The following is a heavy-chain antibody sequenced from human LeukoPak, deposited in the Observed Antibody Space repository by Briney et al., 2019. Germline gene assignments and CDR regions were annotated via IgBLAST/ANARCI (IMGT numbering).Heavy chain of an antibody. CDR3: ARASYCSSITCYTAFDY. CDR2: ITSSSSTI. CDR1: GFTFSTYS. Sequence: GSLRLSCAASGFTFSTYSMNWVRQAPGKGLEWVSYITSSSSTIYHADSVKGRFTISRDNAKNSLYLQVNSLRAEDTAVYYCARASYCSSITCYTAFDYWGQGTLVTVSS. D-gene: IGHD2-2*02. J-gene: IGHJ4*02. V-gene: IGHV3-48*01.